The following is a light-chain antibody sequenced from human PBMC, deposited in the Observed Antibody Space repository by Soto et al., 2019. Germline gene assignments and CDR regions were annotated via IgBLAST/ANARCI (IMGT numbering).Light chain of an antibody. J-gene: IGKJ5*01. V-gene: IGKV1-39*01. Sequence: DIQMAQSPSSLSASVGDRVTITCRASQSISSYLNWYQQKPGKAPKLLIYAASSLQSGVPSRFSGSGSGTDFTLTISSLQPEDFATYYCQQSYSTPPCTFGQGTRLENK. CDR3: QQSYSTPPCT. CDR1: QSISSY. CDR2: AAS.